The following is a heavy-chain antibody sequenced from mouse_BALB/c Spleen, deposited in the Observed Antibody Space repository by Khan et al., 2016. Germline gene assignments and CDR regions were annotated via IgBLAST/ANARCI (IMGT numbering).Heavy chain of an antibody. CDR1: GDSITSGY. J-gene: IGHJ1*01. CDR3: AKYRRAWYSDA. D-gene: IGHD2-10*02. CDR2: ISYSGGA. Sequence: EVQLQESGPSLVKPSQTLSLTCSVTGDSITSGYWNWIRKFPGNKLDYMGYISYSGGAYYNPSLKSRISITRDTSKKQYYLQLNSVTTEDTATYYCAKYRRAWYSDAWRAETTVTASS. V-gene: IGHV3-8*02.